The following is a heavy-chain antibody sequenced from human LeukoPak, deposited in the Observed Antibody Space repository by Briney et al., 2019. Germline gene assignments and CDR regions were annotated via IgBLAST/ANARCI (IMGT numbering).Heavy chain of an antibody. CDR3: ARGYCSITICYIWFDP. CDR1: GGSISSSNYY. Sequence: SETLSLTCTVSGGSISSSNYYWGWLRQPPGKGLEWIGRIFYSGSTHFTPTLKRPVTISVDTSKNHFYLRLSSVTATDTSVYFCARGYCSITICYIWFDPWGQGSLVSVSS. J-gene: IGHJ5*02. V-gene: IGHV4-39*02. CDR2: IFYSGST. D-gene: IGHD2-2*01.